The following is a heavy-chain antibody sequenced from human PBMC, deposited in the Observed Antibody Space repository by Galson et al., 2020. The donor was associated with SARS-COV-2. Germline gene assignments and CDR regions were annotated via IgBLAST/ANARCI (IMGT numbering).Heavy chain of an antibody. Sequence: SETLSLTCTVSGGSISGYYWSWIRQPPGKGLEWIAYIYSSGSSNYSPSLKSRVTISIDTSKNQFSLRLTSVTAADTAVYCCARVVGATKGFDYWGRGTLVTVFS. J-gene: IGHJ4*02. D-gene: IGHD1-26*01. CDR2: IYSSGSS. CDR3: ARVVGATKGFDY. CDR1: GGSISGYY. V-gene: IGHV4-59*13.